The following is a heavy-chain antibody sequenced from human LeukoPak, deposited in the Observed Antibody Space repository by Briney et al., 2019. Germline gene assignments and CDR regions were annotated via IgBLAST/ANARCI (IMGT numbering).Heavy chain of an antibody. CDR2: IKSKTDGGTP. V-gene: IGHV3-15*01. Sequence: GGSLRLSCAASGFTFGNAWMSWVRQAPGKGLEWVGRIKSKTDGGTPDYVAPLKGRFTISRDDSQNTLYLQVNSLKTEDTALYYCTTDIRRSNVWPYSVYWGQGTLVTVSS. J-gene: IGHJ4*02. D-gene: IGHD6-19*01. CDR1: GFTFGNAW. CDR3: TTDIRRSNVWPYSVY.